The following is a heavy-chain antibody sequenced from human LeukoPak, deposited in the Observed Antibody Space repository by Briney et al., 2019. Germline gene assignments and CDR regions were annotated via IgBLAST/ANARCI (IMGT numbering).Heavy chain of an antibody. J-gene: IGHJ5*02. V-gene: IGHV4-34*01. CDR2: IYYSGST. CDR3: ARGAAAAGLRYFDWLLYMNWFDP. D-gene: IGHD3-9*01. CDR1: GGSFSGYY. Sequence: SETLSLTCAVYGGSFSGYYWGWIRQPPGKGLEWIGSIYYSGSTYYNPSLKSRVTISVDTSKNQFSLKLSSVTAADTAVYYCARGAAAAGLRYFDWLLYMNWFDPWGQGTLVTVSS.